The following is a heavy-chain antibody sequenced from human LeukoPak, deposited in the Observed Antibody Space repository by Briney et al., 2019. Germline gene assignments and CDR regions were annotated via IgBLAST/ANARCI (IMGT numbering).Heavy chain of an antibody. Sequence: SETLSLTCTVSGGSISSYYWSWIRQPAGKGLEWIGRIYTSGSTNYNPSLKSRVTMSVDTSKNQFSLKLSSVTAADTAVYYCASSAITEEGYYYDSSGYYVGAFDIWGQGTMVTVSS. CDR2: IYTSGST. CDR3: ASSAITEEGYYYDSSGYYVGAFDI. V-gene: IGHV4-4*07. CDR1: GGSISSYY. J-gene: IGHJ3*02. D-gene: IGHD3-22*01.